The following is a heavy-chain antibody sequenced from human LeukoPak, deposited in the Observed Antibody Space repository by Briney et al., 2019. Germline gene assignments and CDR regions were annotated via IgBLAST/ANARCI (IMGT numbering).Heavy chain of an antibody. V-gene: IGHV3-23*01. CDR3: AKDIVATIVHSQLILDY. D-gene: IGHD5-12*01. CDR1: GFTFSSYA. CDR2: ISASGGST. J-gene: IGHJ4*02. Sequence: GGSLRLSCAASGFTFSSYAMSWVRQAPGKGLEWVSAISASGGSTYYADSVKGRFTISRDNSKNTLSLQMNSLRAEDTAVYYCAKDIVATIVHSQLILDYWGQGTLVTVSS.